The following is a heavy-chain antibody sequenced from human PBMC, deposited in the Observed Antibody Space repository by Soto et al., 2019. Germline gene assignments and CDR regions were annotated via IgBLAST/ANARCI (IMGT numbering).Heavy chain of an antibody. CDR2: ISYDGSNK. J-gene: IGHJ4*02. V-gene: IGHV3-30*03. Sequence: QVQLVESGGGVVQPGRSLRLSCAASGFTFSSYGMHWVRQAPGKGLEWVAVISYDGSNKYYADSVKGRFTISRDNSKNTQYLQMNSLRAEDTAVYYCAIRYYYGSGSPTLDYWGQGTLVTVSS. D-gene: IGHD3-10*01. CDR3: AIRYYYGSGSPTLDY. CDR1: GFTFSSYG.